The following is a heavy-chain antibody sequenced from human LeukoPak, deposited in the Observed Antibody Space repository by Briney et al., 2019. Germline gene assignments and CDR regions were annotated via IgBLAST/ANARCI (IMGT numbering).Heavy chain of an antibody. Sequence: PGGSLRLSCVGSGFAFNSYTMTWVRQAPGKGLEWVSSITSTSAYRQYADSVRGRFTISRDNAKNSLYLQMNSLGAEDTAVYHCARVTAGATTLNYYYYSMDVWGKGTTVTVSS. J-gene: IGHJ6*03. CDR3: ARVTAGATTLNYYYYSMDV. V-gene: IGHV3-21*01. CDR1: GFAFNSYT. CDR2: ITSTSAYR. D-gene: IGHD1-26*01.